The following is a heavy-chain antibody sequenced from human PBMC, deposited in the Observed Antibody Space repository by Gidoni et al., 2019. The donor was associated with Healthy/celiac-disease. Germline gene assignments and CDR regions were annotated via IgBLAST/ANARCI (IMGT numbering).Heavy chain of an antibody. CDR3: ASGGLRGGIHFDY. CDR2: ISSSSSYT. CDR1: GFTFSDYY. Sequence: QVQLVESGGGLVKPGGSLRLSCAASGFTFSDYYMSWIRQAPGKGMEWVSYISSSSSYTNYADSVQGRFTSSRDNAKNSLYLQMNSLRAEDTAVYYCASGGLRGGIHFDYWGQGTLVTVSS. D-gene: IGHD3-16*01. J-gene: IGHJ4*02. V-gene: IGHV3-11*06.